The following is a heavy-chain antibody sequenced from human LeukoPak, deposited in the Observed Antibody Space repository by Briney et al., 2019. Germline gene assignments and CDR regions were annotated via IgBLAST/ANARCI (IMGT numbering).Heavy chain of an antibody. J-gene: IGHJ4*02. V-gene: IGHV3-66*02. D-gene: IGHD4-11*01. CDR1: GITVSSNY. Sequence: GGSLRLSCAASGITVSSNYMSWVRQAPGKGLEGVSVIYSGGSTHYADSVKGRFTISRDNSKNTLYLQMNSLRAEDTAVYYCARFYSNNNDYWGQGTLVTVSS. CDR3: ARFYSNNNDY. CDR2: IYSGGST.